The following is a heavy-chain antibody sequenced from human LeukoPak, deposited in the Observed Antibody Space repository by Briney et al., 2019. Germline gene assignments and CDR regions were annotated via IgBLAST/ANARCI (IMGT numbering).Heavy chain of an antibody. CDR1: GFTFSSYG. J-gene: IGHJ6*02. Sequence: GRSLRLSCAASGFTFSSYGMPWIRQAPGKGLEWVAVIWYDGSNKYYADSVKGRFTISRDNSKNTLYLQMNSLRAEDTAVYYCARDQHYDFWSGYSSYGMDVWGQGTTVTVSS. CDR3: ARDQHYDFWSGYSSYGMDV. V-gene: IGHV3-33*01. D-gene: IGHD3-3*01. CDR2: IWYDGSNK.